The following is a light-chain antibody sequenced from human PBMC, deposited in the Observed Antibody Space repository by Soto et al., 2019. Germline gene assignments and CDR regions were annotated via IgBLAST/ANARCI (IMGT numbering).Light chain of an antibody. V-gene: IGLV1-40*01. CDR3: LSFDSSLSVV. CDR1: SSNIGAGYD. Sequence: QAVVTQPPSVSGAPGQRVTISCTGSSSNIGAGYDVHWYQQLPGSAPKLLIYGNTNRSSGVPDRFSGSKSGTSASLAITGLQAEDEADYYCLSFDSSLSVVFGGGTKLTVL. J-gene: IGLJ2*01. CDR2: GNT.